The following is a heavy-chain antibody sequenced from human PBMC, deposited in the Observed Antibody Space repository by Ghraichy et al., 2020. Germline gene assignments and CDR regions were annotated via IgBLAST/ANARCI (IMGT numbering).Heavy chain of an antibody. Sequence: ASVKVSCKASGYTFTSYYMHWVRQAPGQGLEWMGIINPSGGSTSYAQKFQGRVTMTRDTSTSTVYMELSSLRSEDTAVYYCARAAVVVTPPRGWFDPWGQGTLVTVSS. D-gene: IGHD2-21*02. CDR1: GYTFTSYY. V-gene: IGHV1-46*01. J-gene: IGHJ5*02. CDR2: INPSGGST. CDR3: ARAAVVVTPPRGWFDP.